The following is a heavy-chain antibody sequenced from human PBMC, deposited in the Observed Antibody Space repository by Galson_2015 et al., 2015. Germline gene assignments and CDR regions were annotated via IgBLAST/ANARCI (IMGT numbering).Heavy chain of an antibody. CDR1: GFTFSSYA. D-gene: IGHD3-22*01. CDR2: IAASGGSP. Sequence: SLRLSCAASGFTFSSYAMSWVRQAPGKGLEWVSLIAASGGSPYYADSVKRRFTISRDNSKNTLYLQMNSLRAADTAMYYCAKGVGSDFYYANDYWGQGTLVTVSS. J-gene: IGHJ4*02. CDR3: AKGVGSDFYYANDY. V-gene: IGHV3-23*01.